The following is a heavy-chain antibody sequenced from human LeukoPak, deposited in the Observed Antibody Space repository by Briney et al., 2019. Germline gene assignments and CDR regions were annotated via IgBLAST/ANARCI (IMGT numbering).Heavy chain of an antibody. V-gene: IGHV1-69*04. D-gene: IGHD3-9*01. Sequence: ASVKVSCKASGGTFSSYAISWVRQAPGQGLEWMGRIIPILGIANYAQKFQGRVTITADKSTSTAYMELSSLRSEDTAVYYCARVDPPSYYFDYWGQGTLVTVSS. J-gene: IGHJ4*02. CDR3: ARVDPPSYYFDY. CDR1: GGTFSSYA. CDR2: IIPILGIA.